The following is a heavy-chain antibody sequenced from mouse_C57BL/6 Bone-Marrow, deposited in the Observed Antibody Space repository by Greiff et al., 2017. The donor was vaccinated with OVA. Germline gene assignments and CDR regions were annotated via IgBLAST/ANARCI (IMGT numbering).Heavy chain of an antibody. V-gene: IGHV5-17*01. D-gene: IGHD2-5*01. J-gene: IGHJ4*01. CDR2: ISSGSSTI. CDR1: GFTFSDYG. CDR3: AKHSKGHAMDY. Sequence: EVKLVESGGGLVKPGGSLKLSCAASGFTFSDYGMHWVRQAPEKGLEWVAYISSGSSTIYYADTVKGRFTIYRDNAKNTLFLQMTSLRSEDTAMYYCAKHSKGHAMDYWGQGTSVTVSS.